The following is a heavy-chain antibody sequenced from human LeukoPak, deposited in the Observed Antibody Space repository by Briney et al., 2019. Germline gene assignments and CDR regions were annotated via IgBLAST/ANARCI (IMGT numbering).Heavy chain of an antibody. CDR3: ASRITFGGVIVDDWFDP. J-gene: IGHJ5*02. CDR1: GYTFTGYY. CDR2: MNPNSGGT. D-gene: IGHD3-16*02. V-gene: IGHV1-2*06. Sequence: ASVKVSCKASGYTFTGYYMHWVRQAPGQGLEWMGRMNPNSGGTNYAQTFQGRVTITRDTTISTAYMQLTRLRSNDTSVYYCASRITFGGVIVDDWFDPWRQGTLVTVSP.